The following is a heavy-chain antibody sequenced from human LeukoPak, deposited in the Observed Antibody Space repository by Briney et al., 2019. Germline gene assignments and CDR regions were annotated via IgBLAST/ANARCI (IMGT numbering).Heavy chain of an antibody. CDR1: VGTFSSYA. J-gene: IGHJ5*02. CDR3: ARYPDYGDYWFDP. Sequence: GSSVRVSCKASVGTFSSYAISWVPQAPGQGLEWMGGIIPIFGTTNYAQKFQGRVTITTDESTSTAYMELSSLRSEDTAVYYCARYPDYGDYWFDPWGQGTLVTVSS. D-gene: IGHD4-17*01. V-gene: IGHV1-69*05. CDR2: IIPIFGTT.